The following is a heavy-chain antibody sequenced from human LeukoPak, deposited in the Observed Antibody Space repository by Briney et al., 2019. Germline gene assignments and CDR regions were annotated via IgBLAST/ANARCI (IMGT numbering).Heavy chain of an antibody. D-gene: IGHD4-11*01. CDR2: INHSGST. V-gene: IGHV4-34*01. CDR1: SGSFSGYY. CDR3: ARGHSNRVDY. Sequence: SETLSLTCAVYSGSFSGYYWSWIRQPPGKGLEWIGEINHSGSTNYNPSLKSRVTISVDTSKNQFSLKLSSVTAADTAVYYCARGHSNRVDYWGQGTLVTVSS. J-gene: IGHJ4*02.